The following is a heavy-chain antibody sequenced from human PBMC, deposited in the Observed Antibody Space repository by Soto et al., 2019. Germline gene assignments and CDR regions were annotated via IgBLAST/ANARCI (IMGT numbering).Heavy chain of an antibody. V-gene: IGHV4-4*02. D-gene: IGHD6-19*01. Sequence: SETLSLTCAVSGGSVSSTYWWSWVRQPPGKGLEWIGEIYHSGSTYYNPSLKSRVTISVDKSKSQFSLRLSSVTAADTAVYFCARDRAVSARGSFDYWGQGTLVNVSS. CDR3: ARDRAVSARGSFDY. CDR1: GGSVSSTYW. CDR2: IYHSGST. J-gene: IGHJ4*02.